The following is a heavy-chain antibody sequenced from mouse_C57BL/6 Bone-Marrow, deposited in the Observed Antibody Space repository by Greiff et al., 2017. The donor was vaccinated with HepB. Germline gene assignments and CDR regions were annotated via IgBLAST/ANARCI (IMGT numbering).Heavy chain of an antibody. CDR1: GYTFTSYW. Sequence: QVQLKQPGAELVRPGSSVKLSCKASGYTFTSYWMHWVKQRPIQGLEWIGNIDPSDSETHYNQKFKDKATLTVDKSSSTAYMQLSSLTSEDSAVYYCARGRQLRLRSSFDYWGQGTTLTVSS. CDR3: ARGRQLRLRSSFDY. V-gene: IGHV1-52*01. D-gene: IGHD3-2*02. CDR2: IDPSDSET. J-gene: IGHJ2*01.